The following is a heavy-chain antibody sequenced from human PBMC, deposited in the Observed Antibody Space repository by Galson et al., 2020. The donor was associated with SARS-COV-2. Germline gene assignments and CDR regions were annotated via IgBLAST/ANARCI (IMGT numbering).Heavy chain of an antibody. J-gene: IGHJ4*02. CDR2: IRSSSGTI. V-gene: IGHV3-48*04. CDR3: ARERLEY. D-gene: IGHD1-1*01. CDR1: GFTFSSYT. Sequence: GGSLRLSCAASGFTFSSYTMNWVRQAPVQGLQLVAYIRSSSGTIYYADSVKGRFTISRDNAKNSLYLQLNSLRVEDTAVYYCARERLEYWGQGTLVTVSS.